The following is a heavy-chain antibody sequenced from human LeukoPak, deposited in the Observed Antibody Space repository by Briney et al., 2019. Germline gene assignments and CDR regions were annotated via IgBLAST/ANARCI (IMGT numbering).Heavy chain of an antibody. CDR3: AKDGYSSSWYVYYYYMDV. J-gene: IGHJ6*03. CDR1: GFTFSSYA. V-gene: IGHV3-23*01. D-gene: IGHD6-13*01. Sequence: GGSLRLSCAASGFTFSSYAMSWVRQAPGKGLEWVSAISGSGGSTYYADSVKGRLTISRDNSKNTLYLQMNSLRAEDTAVYYCAKDGYSSSWYVYYYYMDVWGKGTTVTVSS. CDR2: ISGSGGST.